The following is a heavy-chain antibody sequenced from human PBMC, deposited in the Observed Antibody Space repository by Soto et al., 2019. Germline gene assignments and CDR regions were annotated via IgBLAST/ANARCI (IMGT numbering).Heavy chain of an antibody. V-gene: IGHV1-69*12. CDR2: IIPIFGTA. Sequence: QVQLVQSGAEVKKPGSSVKVSCKASGGTFSSYAISWVRQAPGQGLEWMGGIIPIFGTANYAQKFQGRVTITADESTSTAYMELSSLRSEDTAVYYCARVSVVVVAATACYGMDVWGQGTTVTVSS. CDR1: GGTFSSYA. CDR3: ARVSVVVVAATACYGMDV. D-gene: IGHD2-15*01. J-gene: IGHJ6*02.